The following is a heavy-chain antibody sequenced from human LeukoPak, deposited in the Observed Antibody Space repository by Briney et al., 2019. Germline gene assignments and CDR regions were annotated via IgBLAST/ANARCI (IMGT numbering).Heavy chain of an antibody. CDR1: GGSISSYY. V-gene: IGHV4-4*07. J-gene: IGHJ4*02. CDR3: ARSVWFGESMYYFDY. Sequence: PSETLSLTCTVSGGSISSYYWSWIRQPAGKGLEWIGRIYTSGSTNYNPSLKSRVTMSVDTSKNQFSLKLSSVTAADTAVYYCARSVWFGESMYYFDYWGQGTLVTVSS. D-gene: IGHD3-10*01. CDR2: IYTSGST.